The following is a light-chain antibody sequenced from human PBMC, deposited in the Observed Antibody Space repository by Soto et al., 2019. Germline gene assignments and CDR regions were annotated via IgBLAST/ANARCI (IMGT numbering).Light chain of an antibody. CDR1: QDINNY. J-gene: IGKJ4*01. Sequence: DIQLTQSPPSQSASVGHRVTITCQASQDINNYLNWYQQKPGKAPKLLIYDASTLETGVPSRFSGSGSGTDFTFTISSLQPEDFATFYCQQYDNLPLTFGGGTKVEIK. V-gene: IGKV1-33*01. CDR2: DAS. CDR3: QQYDNLPLT.